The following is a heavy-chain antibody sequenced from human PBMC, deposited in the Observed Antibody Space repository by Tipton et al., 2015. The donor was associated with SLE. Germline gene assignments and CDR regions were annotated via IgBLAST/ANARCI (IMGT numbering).Heavy chain of an antibody. V-gene: IGHV4-39*07. CDR2: IYYSGST. CDR3: ATGGREYYFDY. D-gene: IGHD3-10*01. Sequence: TQSLTCTVSGGSISSSSYYWGWIRQPPGKGLEWIGSIYYSGSTYYNPSLKSRVTISVDTSKNQFSLKLSSVTAADTAVYYCATGGREYYFDYWGQGTLVTVSS. J-gene: IGHJ4*02. CDR1: GGSISSSSYY.